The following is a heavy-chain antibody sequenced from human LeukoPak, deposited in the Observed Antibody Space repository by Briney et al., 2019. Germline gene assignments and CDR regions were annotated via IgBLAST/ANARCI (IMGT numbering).Heavy chain of an antibody. Sequence: SVKVSCKASGGTFSSYAISWVRQAPGQGLEWMEGIIPIFGTANYAQKFQGRVTITADESTSTAYMELSSLRSEDTAVYYCARGDTAMVVGVRLDYWGQGTLVTVSS. CDR2: IIPIFGTA. V-gene: IGHV1-69*13. D-gene: IGHD5-18*01. CDR1: GGTFSSYA. CDR3: ARGDTAMVVGVRLDY. J-gene: IGHJ4*02.